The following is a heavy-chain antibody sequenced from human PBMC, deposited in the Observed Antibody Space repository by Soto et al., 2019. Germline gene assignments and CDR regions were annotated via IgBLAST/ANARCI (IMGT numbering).Heavy chain of an antibody. V-gene: IGHV3-23*01. CDR2: ISGSGGST. D-gene: IGHD2-2*02. CDR3: AKSVVAIPFLAY. Sequence: GGPLRHSCAASGFTFRSYAMRWVRRAPGKGLEWVSAISGSGGSTYYADSVKGRFTISRDNSKNTLYLQMNSRRAEDTAVYSGAKSVVAIPFLAYWGQGTLVTVSS. J-gene: IGHJ4*02. CDR1: GFTFRSYA.